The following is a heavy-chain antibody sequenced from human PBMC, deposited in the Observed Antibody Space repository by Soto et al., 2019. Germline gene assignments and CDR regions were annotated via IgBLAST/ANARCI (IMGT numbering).Heavy chain of an antibody. CDR3: AKDVVVIMDYYYGMDV. J-gene: IGHJ6*02. D-gene: IGHD3-22*01. V-gene: IGHV3-30*18. CDR2: ISYDGSNK. CDR1: GFTSSSYG. Sequence: QVQLVESGGGVVQPGRSLRLSCAASGFTSSSYGMHWVRQAPGKGLEWVAVISYDGSNKYYADSVKGRFTISRDNSKNTLYLQMNSLRAEDTAVYYCAKDVVVIMDYYYGMDVWGQGTTVTVSS.